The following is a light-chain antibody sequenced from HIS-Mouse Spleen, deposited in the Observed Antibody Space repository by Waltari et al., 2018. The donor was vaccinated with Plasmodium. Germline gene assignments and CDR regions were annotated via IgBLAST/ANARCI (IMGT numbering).Light chain of an antibody. Sequence: SYALTQPPSVSVSPGQTARLTCPGDALPNKYAYWYQQKSGQAPVLAIYEPSKRPSGIPERFSGSSSGTMATLTISGAQVEDEADYYCYSTDSSGNHRVFGGGTKLTVL. CDR2: EPS. CDR3: YSTDSSGNHRV. CDR1: ALPNKY. V-gene: IGLV3-10*01. J-gene: IGLJ3*02.